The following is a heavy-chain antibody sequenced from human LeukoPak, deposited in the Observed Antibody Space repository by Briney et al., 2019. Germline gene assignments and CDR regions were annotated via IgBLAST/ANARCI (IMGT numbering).Heavy chain of an antibody. CDR1: GFTFSDYY. CDR2: ISSSGSTI. J-gene: IGHJ3*02. Sequence: GGSLRLSCAASGFTFSDYYMSWIRQAPGKGLEWVSYISSSGSTIYYADSVKGRFTISRGNAKNSLYLQMNSLRAEDTAVYYCASAQTYDYYDSSGYAFDIWGQGTMVTVSS. D-gene: IGHD3-22*01. CDR3: ASAQTYDYYDSSGYAFDI. V-gene: IGHV3-11*04.